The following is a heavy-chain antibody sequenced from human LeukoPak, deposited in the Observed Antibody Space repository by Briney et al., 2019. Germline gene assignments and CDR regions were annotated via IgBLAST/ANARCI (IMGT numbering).Heavy chain of an antibody. CDR1: GYTFTSYA. CDR3: ARDGPIYDILTGYYHY. V-gene: IGHV1-46*01. J-gene: IGHJ4*02. CDR2: INPSGGST. Sequence: ASVKVSCKASGYTFTSYAMHWVRQAPGQGLEWMGIINPSGGSTSYAQKFQGRVTMTRDTSTSTVYMELSSLRSEDTAVYYCARDGPIYDILTGYYHYWGQGTLVTVSS. D-gene: IGHD3-9*01.